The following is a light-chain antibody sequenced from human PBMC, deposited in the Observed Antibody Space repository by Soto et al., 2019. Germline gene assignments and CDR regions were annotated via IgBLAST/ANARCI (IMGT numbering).Light chain of an antibody. CDR1: SSDVGAYNS. V-gene: IGLV2-14*03. CDR2: DVS. CDR3: SSSTTSTTRV. J-gene: IGLJ1*01. Sequence: QSGLTQPASVSGSPGQSITLSCTGTSSDVGAYNSVSWYQQHPGKAPKLIIYDVSTRPSGVSNRFSGSKSGNTASLTISGLQAEDEADYYCSSSTTSTTRVFGTGTKLTVL.